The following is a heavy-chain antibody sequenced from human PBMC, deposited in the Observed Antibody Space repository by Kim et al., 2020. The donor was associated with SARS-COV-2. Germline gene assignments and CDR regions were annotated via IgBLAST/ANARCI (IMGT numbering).Heavy chain of an antibody. CDR2: INPSGGST. Sequence: ASVKVSCKASGYTFTSYYMHWVRQAPGQGLEWMGIINPSGGSTSYAQKFQGRVTMTRDTSTSTAYMELSSLRSEDTAVYYCARDPTVTTLDYYYYYGMDVWGQGTTVTVSS. V-gene: IGHV1-46*01. D-gene: IGHD4-17*01. CDR1: GYTFTSYY. J-gene: IGHJ6*02. CDR3: ARDPTVTTLDYYYYYGMDV.